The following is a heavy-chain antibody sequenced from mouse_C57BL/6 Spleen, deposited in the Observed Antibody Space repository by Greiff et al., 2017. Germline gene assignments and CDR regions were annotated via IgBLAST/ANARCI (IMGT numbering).Heavy chain of an antibody. CDR1: GYTFTDYY. V-gene: IGHV1-26*01. J-gene: IGHJ2*01. CDR2: INPNNGGT. Sequence: EVQLQQSGPELVKPGASVKISCKASGYTFTDYYMNWVKQSHGKSLEWIGDINPNNGGTSYNQKFKGKATLTVDKSSSTAYMELHSLTSEDSAVYYCARARLRYYFDYWGQGTTLTVSS. CDR3: ARARLRYYFDY. D-gene: IGHD2-4*01.